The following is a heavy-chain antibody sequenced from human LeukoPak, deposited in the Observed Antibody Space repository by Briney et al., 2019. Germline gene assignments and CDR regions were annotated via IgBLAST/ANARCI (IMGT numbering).Heavy chain of an antibody. Sequence: SVKVSCKASGGTFSSYTISWVRQAPGQGLEWMGRIIPILGIANYAQKFQGRVTITADKSTSTAYMELSSLRSGDTAVYYCAREQHLVQPFDYWGQGTLVTVSS. CDR3: AREQHLVQPFDY. J-gene: IGHJ4*02. V-gene: IGHV1-69*04. CDR2: IIPILGIA. D-gene: IGHD6-13*01. CDR1: GGTFSSYT.